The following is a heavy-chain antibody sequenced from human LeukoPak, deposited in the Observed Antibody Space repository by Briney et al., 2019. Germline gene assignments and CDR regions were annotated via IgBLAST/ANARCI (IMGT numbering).Heavy chain of an antibody. Sequence: GGSLRLSCAASGFTFSSYAMGWVRQAPGKGLEWVANIKQDETEKFYLGSVKGRFTISRDNAKNSLYLQMNSLRAEDTAVYYCAKEGRGWKPYDYWGQGTLVTVSS. J-gene: IGHJ4*02. CDR1: GFTFSSYA. CDR3: AKEGRGWKPYDY. V-gene: IGHV3-7*03. CDR2: IKQDETEK. D-gene: IGHD1-1*01.